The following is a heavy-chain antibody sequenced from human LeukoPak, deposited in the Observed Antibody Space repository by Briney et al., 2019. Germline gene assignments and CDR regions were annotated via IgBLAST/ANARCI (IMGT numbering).Heavy chain of an antibody. CDR3: ARDVPRRSAYYFDY. Sequence: SETLSLTCTVSGGSLSSSSYYWGWIRQPPGKGLEWIGNIYYTGSTYYNPSLKSRVTISLYTPNNQFSLKLSSVTAADTAVYYCARDVPRRSAYYFDYWGQGTLVTVSS. CDR2: IYYTGST. J-gene: IGHJ4*02. CDR1: GGSLSSSSYY. D-gene: IGHD6-6*01. V-gene: IGHV4-39*07.